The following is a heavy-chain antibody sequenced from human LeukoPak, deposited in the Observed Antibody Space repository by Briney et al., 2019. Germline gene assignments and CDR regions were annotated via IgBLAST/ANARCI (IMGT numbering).Heavy chain of an antibody. CDR3: AGHHPRNTVDF. Sequence: PSETLSLTCTVSGGSISSYYWSWIWQPPGKGLEWIAYISDIGSINYNPSLKSRATISLDTSKNQFSLKLSSVTAADTAVYYCAGHHPRNTVDFWGQGTLVTVSS. CDR1: GGSISSYY. D-gene: IGHD2/OR15-2a*01. V-gene: IGHV4-59*08. CDR2: ISDIGSI. J-gene: IGHJ4*02.